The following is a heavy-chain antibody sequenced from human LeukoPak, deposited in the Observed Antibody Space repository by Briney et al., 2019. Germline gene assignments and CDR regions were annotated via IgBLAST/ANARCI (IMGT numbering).Heavy chain of an antibody. D-gene: IGHD2-2*02. Sequence: PGGSLRLSCAASGFTFSTYRMNWVRQAPGKGLEWVAVIWYDGSNKYYADSVKGRFTISRDNSKNTLYLQMNSLRAEDTAVYYCLLGGCSSTSCYIWGQGTLVTVSS. CDR3: LLGGCSSTSCYI. CDR1: GFTFSTYR. V-gene: IGHV3-33*08. J-gene: IGHJ4*02. CDR2: IWYDGSNK.